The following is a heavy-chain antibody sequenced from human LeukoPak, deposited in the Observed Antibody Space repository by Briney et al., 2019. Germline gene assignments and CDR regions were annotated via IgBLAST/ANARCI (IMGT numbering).Heavy chain of an antibody. CDR3: ASQPATYGDPLYYVY. D-gene: IGHD4-17*01. Sequence: SETLSLTCTVSGRSISSYYWSWIRPPPGKGLEWIGYIYSSGSTNYNPSLKSRVTISVDTSKNQFSLKLSSVTAADTAVYYCASQPATYGDPLYYVYWGQGTLVTVSS. J-gene: IGHJ4*02. CDR2: IYSSGST. CDR1: GRSISSYY. V-gene: IGHV4-59*08.